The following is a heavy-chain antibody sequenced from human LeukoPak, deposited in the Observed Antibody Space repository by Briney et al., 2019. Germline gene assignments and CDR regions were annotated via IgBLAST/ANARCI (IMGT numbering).Heavy chain of an antibody. V-gene: IGHV1-46*03. CDR2: INPSGGST. D-gene: IGHD6-19*01. CDR3: TRASVAGRGFDY. J-gene: IGHJ4*02. Sequence: ASVKVSCKASGYTFTSYYMHWVRQAPGQGLEWMGIINPSGGSTTYAQKFQGRVTMTRDTSTGTVYMELSSLRSEDTAVYYCTRASVAGRGFDYWGQGTLVTVSS. CDR1: GYTFTSYY.